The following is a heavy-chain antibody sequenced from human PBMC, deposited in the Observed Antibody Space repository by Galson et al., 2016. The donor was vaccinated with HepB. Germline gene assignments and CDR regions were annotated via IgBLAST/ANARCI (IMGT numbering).Heavy chain of an antibody. V-gene: IGHV3-7*01. D-gene: IGHD6-19*01. CDR2: IKQDGSGK. CDR3: ARDAVAGTWAFDY. J-gene: IGHJ4*02. Sequence: SLRLSCAASGFTISRSWMSWVRQAPGKGPEWVANIKQDGSGKYYVDSVKGRFTISRDNARNSLYLQMSSLRAEDTGVYYRARDAVAGTWAFDYWGLGTLVTVSS. CDR1: GFTISRSW.